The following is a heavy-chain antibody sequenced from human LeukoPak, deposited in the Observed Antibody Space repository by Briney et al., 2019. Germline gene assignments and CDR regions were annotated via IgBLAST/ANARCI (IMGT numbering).Heavy chain of an antibody. V-gene: IGHV4-59*01. CDR3: ARREILTGYYSDWFDP. D-gene: IGHD3-9*01. CDR1: GGSISSYY. CDR2: IYYSGST. Sequence: SETLSLTCTVSGGSISSYYWSGIRRPPGKGLEWIGYIYYSGSTNYNPSLKSRVTISVDTSKSQFSLKLSSVTAADTAVYYCARREILTGYYSDWFDPWGQGTLVTVSS. J-gene: IGHJ5*02.